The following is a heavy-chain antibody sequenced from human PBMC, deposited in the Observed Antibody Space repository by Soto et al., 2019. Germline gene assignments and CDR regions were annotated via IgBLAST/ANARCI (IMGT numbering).Heavy chain of an antibody. CDR2: INHSGST. Sequence: PSETLSLTCAVYGGSFSGYYWSWIRQPPGKGLEWIGEINHSGSTSYNPSLKSRVTISVDTSKNQFSLKLSSVTAADTAVYYCARVRGYDSSSFDYWGQGTLVTVSS. J-gene: IGHJ4*02. D-gene: IGHD3-22*01. CDR3: ARVRGYDSSSFDY. V-gene: IGHV4-34*01. CDR1: GGSFSGYY.